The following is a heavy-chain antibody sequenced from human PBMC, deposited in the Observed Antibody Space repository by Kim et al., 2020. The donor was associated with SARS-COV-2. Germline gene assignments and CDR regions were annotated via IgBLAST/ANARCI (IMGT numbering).Heavy chain of an antibody. D-gene: IGHD1-26*01. V-gene: IGHV1-69*13. CDR1: GGTFSSYA. Sequence: SVKVSCKASGGTFSSYAISWVRQAPGQGLEWMGGIIPIFGTANYAQKFQGRVTITADESTSTAYMELSSLRSEDTAVYYCARVGQGGPYYFDYWGQGTLVTVSS. J-gene: IGHJ4*02. CDR3: ARVGQGGPYYFDY. CDR2: IIPIFGTA.